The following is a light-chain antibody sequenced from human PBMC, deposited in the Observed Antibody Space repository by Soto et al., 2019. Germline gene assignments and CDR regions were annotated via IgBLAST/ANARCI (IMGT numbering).Light chain of an antibody. CDR3: GSWDSSLSDYV. V-gene: IGLV1-51*01. CDR2: DDN. CDR1: SSNIGGNS. Sequence: QSVLTQPPSVSAAPGQKVTISCSGSSSNIGGNSVSWYQQLPGTAPKLLIYDDNKRPSGIPDRFPGSKSGTSATLGITGFQTGDEADYYCGSWDSSLSDYVFGTGINVTVL. J-gene: IGLJ1*01.